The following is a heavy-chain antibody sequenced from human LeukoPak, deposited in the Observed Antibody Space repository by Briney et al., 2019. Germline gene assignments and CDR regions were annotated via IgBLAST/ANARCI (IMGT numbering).Heavy chain of an antibody. D-gene: IGHD3-22*01. CDR1: GGSFSGFH. CDR3: ARVGIIGGYPGFLDD. J-gene: IGHJ4*02. CDR2: IDHSGVT. Sequence: SETLSLTCAVYGGSFSGFHWNWIRQPPGRGLEWIGEIDHSGVTNYNPSLKSRVSISVNTSNSQFSLKLTSVTAADTAVYYCARVGIIGGYPGFLDDWGQGTLVTVSS. V-gene: IGHV4-34*01.